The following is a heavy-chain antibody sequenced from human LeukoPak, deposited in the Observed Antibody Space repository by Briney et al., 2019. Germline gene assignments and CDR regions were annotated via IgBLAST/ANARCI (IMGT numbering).Heavy chain of an antibody. Sequence: KPSETLSLTCTVSGGSISSSSYYWGWLRQPPGKGLEWIGSIYYSGSTYYNPSLKSRVTISVDTSKNQVSLKLSSVTAADTAVYYCARQVLVWGSYRYLDYWGQGTLVTVSS. CDR1: GGSISSSSYY. V-gene: IGHV4-39*01. CDR2: IYYSGST. D-gene: IGHD3-16*02. CDR3: ARQVLVWGSYRYLDY. J-gene: IGHJ4*02.